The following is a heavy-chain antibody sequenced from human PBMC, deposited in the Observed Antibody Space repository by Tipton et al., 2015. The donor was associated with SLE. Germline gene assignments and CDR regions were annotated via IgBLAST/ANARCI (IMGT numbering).Heavy chain of an antibody. CDR3: ARDRTGGAGSGSFDY. CDR2: ISYDGSNK. D-gene: IGHD3-10*01. Sequence: SLRLSCAASGFTFSSYAMHWVRQAPGKGLEWVAVISYDGSNKYYADSVKGRLTISRDNSKNTLYLQMNSLRAEDTAVYYCARDRTGGAGSGSFDYWGQGTLVTVSS. CDR1: GFTFSSYA. V-gene: IGHV3-30*04. J-gene: IGHJ4*02.